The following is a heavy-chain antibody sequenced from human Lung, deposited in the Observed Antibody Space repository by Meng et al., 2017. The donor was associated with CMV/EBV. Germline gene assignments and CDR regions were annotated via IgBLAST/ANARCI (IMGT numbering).Heavy chain of an antibody. J-gene: IGHJ4*02. CDR3: ARDLRPRTTICGVRSVRYGLDV. CDR2: INPNSGTT. D-gene: IGHD3-3*01. CDR1: GYTFTGDY. V-gene: IGHV1-2*02. Sequence: AXVXISXXASGYTFTGDYMHWVRQAPGQGLEWMGWINPNSGTTNCAQKFQGRVTMTRDTSISTAYMELSRVRYDDMAVYYCARDLRPRTTICGVRSVRYGLDVWGQGTXVTVSS.